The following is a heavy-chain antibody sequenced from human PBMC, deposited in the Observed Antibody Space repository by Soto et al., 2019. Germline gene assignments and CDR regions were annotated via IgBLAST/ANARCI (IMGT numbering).Heavy chain of an antibody. CDR3: AHTNPARGGGWFDS. Sequence: QITLKESGPTLVKPTQTLTLTCTFSGFSLTTSGVGVGWIRQPPGRALECLALIYWDDDKHYSPSLKSRLTITKDTSRNQGVLRMTNMDPVASGTYCCAHTNPARGGGWFDSWGQGTLVTVSS. CDR2: IYWDDDK. D-gene: IGHD3-16*01. CDR1: GFSLTTSGVG. J-gene: IGHJ5*01. V-gene: IGHV2-5*02.